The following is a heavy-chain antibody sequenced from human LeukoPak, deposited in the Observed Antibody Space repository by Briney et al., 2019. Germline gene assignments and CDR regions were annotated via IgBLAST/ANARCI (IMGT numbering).Heavy chain of an antibody. CDR1: GYTFTSYT. CDR3: ARGHGSGSTIYFDP. CDR2: IHPSAGST. J-gene: IGHJ5*02. V-gene: IGHV1-46*01. Sequence: VASVKVSCKSSGYTFTSYTMHWVRQAPGQGLEWMGIIHPSAGSTSYSQKFQGRVTMPTDTSTSTVYMEVSSLRSEDTAVYYCARGHGSGSTIYFDPWGQGTLVTVSS. D-gene: IGHD3-10*01.